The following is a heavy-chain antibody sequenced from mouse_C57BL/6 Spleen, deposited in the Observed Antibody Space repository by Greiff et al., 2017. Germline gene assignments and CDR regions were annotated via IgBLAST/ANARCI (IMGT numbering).Heavy chain of an antibody. Sequence: VQLQQSGPELVKPGASVKLSCKASGYSFTGYYMNWVKHSPEKSLEWIGAINPSTGGTTYNQKFKAKATLTVDKSSSTAYMQLHSLTSEDSAVYYCARNEIYYGYTGSYLDYWGQGTTLTVSS. D-gene: IGHD2-2*01. CDR1: GYSFTGYY. CDR3: ARNEIYYGYTGSYLDY. V-gene: IGHV1-42*01. J-gene: IGHJ2*01. CDR2: INPSTGGT.